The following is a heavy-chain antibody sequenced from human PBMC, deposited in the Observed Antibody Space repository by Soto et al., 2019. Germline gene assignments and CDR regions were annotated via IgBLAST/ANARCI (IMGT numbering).Heavy chain of an antibody. CDR1: GGSFSGYY. J-gene: IGHJ4*02. Sequence: SETLSLTCAVYGGSFSGYYWSWIRQPPGKGLEWIGEISHSGSTNYNPSLKSRVTISVDTSKNQFSLKLSSVTAADTAVYYCVTASRYFDWLLSYWGQGTLVTVPQ. V-gene: IGHV4-34*01. CDR2: ISHSGST. D-gene: IGHD3-9*01. CDR3: VTASRYFDWLLSY.